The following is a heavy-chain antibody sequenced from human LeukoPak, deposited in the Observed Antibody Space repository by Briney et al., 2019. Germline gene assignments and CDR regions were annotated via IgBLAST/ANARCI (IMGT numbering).Heavy chain of an antibody. CDR2: IYYSGST. V-gene: IGHV4-59*08. Sequence: SETLSLTCAVSGGSLSSYYWSWVRPPPGKGLEWIGYIYYSGSTNYNPSLQSRVTISVDTSKCQFSLKLSSVTAAVTAVYYCARGISARGAFDIWGQGTMVTVSS. CDR1: GGSLSSYY. D-gene: IGHD6-25*01. J-gene: IGHJ3*02. CDR3: ARGISARGAFDI.